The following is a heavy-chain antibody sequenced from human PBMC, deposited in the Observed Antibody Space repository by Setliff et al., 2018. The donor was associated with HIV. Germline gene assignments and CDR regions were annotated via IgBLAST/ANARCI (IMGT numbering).Heavy chain of an antibody. CDR1: GFTFTTYW. Sequence: GESLKISCRGSGFTFTTYWIGWVRQMPGKGLEWMGIIYPGDSNIQYSPSFQGPVTISADKSISTAYLQWSSLKAADTAMYYCARGGYCSSANCPPNYWGQGTPVTVSS. D-gene: IGHD2-2*01. CDR2: IYPGDSNI. V-gene: IGHV5-51*01. J-gene: IGHJ4*02. CDR3: ARGGYCSSANCPPNY.